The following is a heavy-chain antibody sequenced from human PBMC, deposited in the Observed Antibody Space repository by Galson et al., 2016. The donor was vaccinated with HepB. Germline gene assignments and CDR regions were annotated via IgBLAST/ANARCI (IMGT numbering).Heavy chain of an antibody. J-gene: IGHJ4*02. CDR1: GFSLSRFEVG. CDR2: IYSDDNS. CDR3: AHSSGWLIDY. Sequence: ALVKPTQTLTLTCSLSGFSLSRFEVGVHWIRQPPGKALEWLALIYSDDNSHYNPSLHSRLTITRDTSKTEVFLTMTNMDPVDTATYYCAHSSGWLIDYWGQGTLVTVSS. V-gene: IGHV2-5*02. D-gene: IGHD3-22*01.